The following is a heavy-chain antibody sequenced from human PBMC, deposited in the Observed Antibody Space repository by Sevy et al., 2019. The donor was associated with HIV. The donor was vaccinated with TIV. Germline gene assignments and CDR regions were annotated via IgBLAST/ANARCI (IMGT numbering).Heavy chain of an antibody. J-gene: IGHJ4*01. CDR2: VSQSGRA. Sequence: PETLSLTCAVSGVSFSDYYWAWIRQAPGKGLEWIGEVSQSGRANYNPSLRSRVIMSLDTSKNHVSLKLTSVTAADTAMYYCARGPLFSPEYCSEGTCPTIDFWSQGTLVTVSS. D-gene: IGHD2-15*01. CDR3: ARGPLFSPEYCSEGTCPTIDF. V-gene: IGHV4-34*01. CDR1: GVSFSDYY.